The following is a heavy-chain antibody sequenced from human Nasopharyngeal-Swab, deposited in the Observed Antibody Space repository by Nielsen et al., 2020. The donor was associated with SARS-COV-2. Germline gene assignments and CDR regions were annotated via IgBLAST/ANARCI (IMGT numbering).Heavy chain of an antibody. J-gene: IGHJ5*02. Sequence: ASVKVSCKVSGYTLTELSMHWARQAPGKGLEWMGGFDPEDGETIYAQKFQGRVTMTEDTSTDTAYMELSSLRSEDTAVYYCATGPVRGVISWFDPWGQGTLVTVSS. CDR1: GYTLTELS. V-gene: IGHV1-24*01. CDR2: FDPEDGET. D-gene: IGHD3-10*01. CDR3: ATGPVRGVISWFDP.